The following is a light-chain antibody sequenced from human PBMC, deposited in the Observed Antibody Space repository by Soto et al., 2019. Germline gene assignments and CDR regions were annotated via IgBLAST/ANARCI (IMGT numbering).Light chain of an antibody. Sequence: SVGSQSPSPSVTPEQRINNSCSESSSNIGSNTVNWYHQLPGTAPKLLIYSDNQRPSGVPDRFSGSKSGTSASLAISGLQSEDEADYYCAAWDDSLNGYVFASGTKVTGL. CDR2: SDN. J-gene: IGLJ1*01. CDR1: SSNIGSNT. V-gene: IGLV1-44*01. CDR3: AAWDDSLNGYV.